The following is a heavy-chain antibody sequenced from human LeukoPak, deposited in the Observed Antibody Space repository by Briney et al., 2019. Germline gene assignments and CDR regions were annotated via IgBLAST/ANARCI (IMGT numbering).Heavy chain of an antibody. D-gene: IGHD5-24*01. Sequence: GRSLRLSCTTSGFGFGDYALGWVRQAPGKGLEWVGIIRSKPYGGTTEYAASVEGRFSISRDDSKSIAYLLMNSLKTEDTALYYCTRGLNGYNFPYYFDYWGQGTLVTVSS. CDR3: TRGLNGYNFPYYFDY. CDR2: IRSKPYGGTT. J-gene: IGHJ4*02. V-gene: IGHV3-49*04. CDR1: GFGFGDYA.